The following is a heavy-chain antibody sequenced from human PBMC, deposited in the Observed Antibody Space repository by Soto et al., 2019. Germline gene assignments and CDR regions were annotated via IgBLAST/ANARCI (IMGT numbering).Heavy chain of an antibody. CDR3: AREHYDFWSGYSPRGYYYYGMDV. D-gene: IGHD3-3*01. CDR2: INYRGGST. CDR1: GYYITSYY. Sequence: ASVKVSCKTSGYYITSYYMNWVRQAPGQKLEWMGIINYRGGSTSYAQKFQGRVTMTRDTSTSTVYMELSSLRSEDTAVYYCAREHYDFWSGYSPRGYYYYGMDVWGQGTTVTVSS. V-gene: IGHV1-46*01. J-gene: IGHJ6*02.